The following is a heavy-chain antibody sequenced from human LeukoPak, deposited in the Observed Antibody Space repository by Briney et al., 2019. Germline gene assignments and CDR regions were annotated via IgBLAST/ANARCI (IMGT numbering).Heavy chain of an antibody. Sequence: ASVKVSCKASGYTFTSYYMHWVRQAPGQGLEWMGIINPSGGSTSYAQKFQGRVTMTRDTSTSTVYMELSSLRSEDTAVYYCARGGKMANEAAPPPYYYYYYMDVWGKGTTVTVSS. J-gene: IGHJ6*03. CDR3: ARGGKMANEAAPPPYYYYYYMDV. CDR2: INPSGGST. CDR1: GYTFTSYY. V-gene: IGHV1-46*01. D-gene: IGHD5-24*01.